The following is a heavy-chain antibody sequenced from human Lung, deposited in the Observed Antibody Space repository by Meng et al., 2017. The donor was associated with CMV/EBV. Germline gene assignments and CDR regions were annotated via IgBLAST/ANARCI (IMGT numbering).Heavy chain of an antibody. CDR1: GDSITNHNW. V-gene: IGHV4-4*02. J-gene: IGHJ1*01. D-gene: IGHD3-10*01. CDR3: LRRSGGSV. Sequence: VAGPAMVKPSETLYLTCPVSGDSITNHNWWAWVRQPPGKGLEWIGEIPHRGSSAYNPSLKSRVSMSIDKSKNQFSLKLTSVTAADTAVYHCLRRSGGSVWGQGTLVTVSS. CDR2: IPHRGSS.